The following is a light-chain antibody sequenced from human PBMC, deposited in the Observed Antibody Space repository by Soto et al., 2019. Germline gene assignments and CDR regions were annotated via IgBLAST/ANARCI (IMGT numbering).Light chain of an antibody. Sequence: QSVLTQPASVSDSPGQSITISCTGTSSDVGGSNFVSWYQQHPGTPPKLIIYDVANRPSGVSNRFSGSKSGSTASLIISRLQTEDEADYYCVSYASITTYSFGTGTKLPS. V-gene: IGLV2-14*03. CDR3: VSYASITTYS. CDR1: SSDVGGSNF. CDR2: DVA. J-gene: IGLJ1*01.